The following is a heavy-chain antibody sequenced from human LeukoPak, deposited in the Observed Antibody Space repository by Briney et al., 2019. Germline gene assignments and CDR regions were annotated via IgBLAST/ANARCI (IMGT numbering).Heavy chain of an antibody. J-gene: IGHJ3*02. CDR3: ARAQWLADDAFDI. D-gene: IGHD6-19*01. CDR1: GFTFTRYW. V-gene: IGHV3-74*01. CDR2: INSDERTT. Sequence: PGGSLRLSCAASGFTFTRYWMHWVRHSPGKGLVWVSRINSDERTTIYADSVKGRFPISRDNAKNTLYLQMNSLRVEETAVYYCARAQWLADDAFDIWGQGTMVTVSS.